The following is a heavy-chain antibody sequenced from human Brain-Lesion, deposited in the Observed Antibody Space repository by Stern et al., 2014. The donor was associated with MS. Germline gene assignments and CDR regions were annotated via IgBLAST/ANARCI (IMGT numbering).Heavy chain of an antibody. J-gene: IGHJ4*02. Sequence: QVTLKESGPTLVKPTQTLTLTCTFSGFSLNTRGVGVGWIRQPPGKALEWLSLIYWDGAKHFSPSLRSRLTITKDTSKSQVVLSMTNMAPVDTATYFCAHHGLIDKYGPRSGSLFDQWGQGTLVTVSS. V-gene: IGHV2-5*02. CDR1: GFSLNTRGVG. CDR3: AHHGLIDKYGPRSGSLFDQ. D-gene: IGHD3-3*01. CDR2: IYWDGAK.